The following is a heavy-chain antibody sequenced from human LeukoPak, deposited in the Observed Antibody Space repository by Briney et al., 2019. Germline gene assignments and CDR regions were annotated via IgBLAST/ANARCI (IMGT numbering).Heavy chain of an antibody. D-gene: IGHD3-10*01. V-gene: IGHV5-51*01. CDR3: ARRGGSGAGDNYYYYMDV. Sequence: GESLKISCKGSGYSFTSYWIGWVRQMPGKGLEWMGIIYPGDSDTRYSPSFQGQVTISADKSINTAYLQWSSLKASDTAMYYCARRGGSGAGDNYYYYMDVWGKGTTVTVSS. CDR2: IYPGDSDT. J-gene: IGHJ6*03. CDR1: GYSFTSYW.